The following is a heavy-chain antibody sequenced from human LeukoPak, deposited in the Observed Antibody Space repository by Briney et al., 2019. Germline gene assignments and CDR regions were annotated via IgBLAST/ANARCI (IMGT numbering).Heavy chain of an antibody. V-gene: IGHV3-33*01. CDR3: ARAGVIAAATLDY. Sequence: GGSLRLSCVASGFTFSNYGMHWVRQAPGKGLDWVAVIWYDGSYKYYADSVKGRFTISRENPKNTLYLQMDSLRAEDTAVYYCARAGVIAAATLDYWGQGTLVTVSS. CDR2: IWYDGSYK. CDR1: GFTFSNYG. D-gene: IGHD6-13*01. J-gene: IGHJ4*02.